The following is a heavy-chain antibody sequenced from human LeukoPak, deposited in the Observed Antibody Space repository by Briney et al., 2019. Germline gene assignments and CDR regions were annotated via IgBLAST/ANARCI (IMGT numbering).Heavy chain of an antibody. V-gene: IGHV3-7*01. CDR1: GFTFRSHW. D-gene: IGHD2-15*01. CDR2: TNQGGSDK. CDR3: ARDHVVDGLVFDY. Sequence: GGSLRLSCAAAGFTFRSHWMSWIRQAPGKGLEWVANTNQGGSDKQYVDSVEGRFTISRDNAKNSLYLQMDSLRAEDTGLYYCARDHVVDGLVFDYWGQGALVTVSS. J-gene: IGHJ4*02.